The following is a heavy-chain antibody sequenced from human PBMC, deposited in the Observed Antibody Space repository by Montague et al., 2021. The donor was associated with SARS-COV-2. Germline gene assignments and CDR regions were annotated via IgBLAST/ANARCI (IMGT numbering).Heavy chain of an antibody. CDR2: TYYRSKWYN. Sequence: CTISGDSVSSNSAAWNWIRQAPSRGLEWLGRTYYRSKWYNDYAVSVKSRITINPDTSKNQFSLQLNSVTPEDTAVYYCARGGSWLYYFDYWGQGTLVTVSS. CDR3: ARGGSWLYYFDY. V-gene: IGHV6-1*01. CDR1: GDSVSSNSAA. D-gene: IGHD6-13*01. J-gene: IGHJ4*02.